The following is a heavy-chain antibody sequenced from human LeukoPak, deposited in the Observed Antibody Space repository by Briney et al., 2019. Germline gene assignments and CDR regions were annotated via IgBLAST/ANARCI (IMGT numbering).Heavy chain of an antibody. CDR3: ARTFFGDYGYFDS. V-gene: IGHV3-7*01. CDR1: GFTFSNYW. Sequence: PGGSLRLSCAASGFTFSNYWMNWVRQAPGKGLEWVANIKQDGSEKYYVDSVKGRFTISRDNAKNSLSLQMNSLRAEDTALYYCARTFFGDYGYFDSWGQGTLVTVSS. D-gene: IGHD4-17*01. CDR2: IKQDGSEK. J-gene: IGHJ4*02.